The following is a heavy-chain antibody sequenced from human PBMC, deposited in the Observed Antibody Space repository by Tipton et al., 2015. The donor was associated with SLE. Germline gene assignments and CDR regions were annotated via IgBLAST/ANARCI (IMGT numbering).Heavy chain of an antibody. Sequence: TLSLTCTVSGDSITSYHWNWIRQPPGKGLEWIGYIYYNGHTNYSPSLKSRVTLSVDTSKNQFSLTLSSVTAADTAVYFCARVTGGGFDSSGYPFDYWGPGILVTVSS. CDR1: GDSITSYH. CDR3: ARVTGGGFDSSGYPFDY. D-gene: IGHD3-22*01. J-gene: IGHJ4*02. CDR2: IYYNGHT. V-gene: IGHV4-59*01.